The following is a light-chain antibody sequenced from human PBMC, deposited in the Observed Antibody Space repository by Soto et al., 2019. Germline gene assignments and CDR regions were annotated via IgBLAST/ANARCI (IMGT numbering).Light chain of an antibody. Sequence: EIVLAQSPGTLSLSPGERATLSCSASQSFSSSYLAWYQQKPGQAPRLLIYGASSRATGIPDRFSGSGSGTDFTLTISCLQSEDFATYYCQQYYSYPRTFGQGTKVDIK. V-gene: IGKV3-20*01. CDR2: GAS. CDR3: QQYYSYPRT. J-gene: IGKJ1*01. CDR1: QSFSSSY.